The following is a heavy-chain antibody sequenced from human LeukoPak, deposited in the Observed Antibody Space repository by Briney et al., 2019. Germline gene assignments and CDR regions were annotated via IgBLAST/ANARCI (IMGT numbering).Heavy chain of an antibody. J-gene: IGHJ4*02. D-gene: IGHD6-19*01. Sequence: PGRSLRLSCAASGFTFSSYGMHWVRQAPGKGLEWVAVMSYDGSNKYYADSVKGRFTISRDNSKNTLYLQMNSLRAEDTAVYYCAKDRPPYSSGWYYFDYWGQGTLVTVSS. CDR2: MSYDGSNK. CDR3: AKDRPPYSSGWYYFDY. CDR1: GFTFSSYG. V-gene: IGHV3-30*18.